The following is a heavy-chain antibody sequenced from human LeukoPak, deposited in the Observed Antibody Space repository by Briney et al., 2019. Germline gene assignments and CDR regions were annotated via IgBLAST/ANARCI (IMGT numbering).Heavy chain of an antibody. V-gene: IGHV1-2*02. D-gene: IGHD2-15*01. J-gene: IGHJ4*02. CDR1: GYTFTDYY. Sequence: EASVTVSCKASGYTFTDYYMHWVRQAPGQGFEWMGWINPNDGDTNYAQKFQGRVTMTRDTSISTAHMEVSRLRSDDTAVYYCARANFLYCSSSTCFFDYWGQGTLVTVSS. CDR3: ARANFLYCSSSTCFFDY. CDR2: INPNDGDT.